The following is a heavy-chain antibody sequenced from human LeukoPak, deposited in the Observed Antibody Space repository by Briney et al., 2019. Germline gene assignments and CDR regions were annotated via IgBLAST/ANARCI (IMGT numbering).Heavy chain of an antibody. CDR1: GYTFTSYG. J-gene: IGHJ3*02. CDR2: ISAYNGNT. CDR3: ARDQKVAMIVVVSPTLDHQNDAFDI. V-gene: IGHV1-18*01. D-gene: IGHD3-22*01. Sequence: GASVKVSCKASGYTFTSYGISWVRQAPGQGLEWMGWISAYNGNTNYAQKLQGRVTMTTDTSTSTAYMELRSLRSDDTAVYYCARDQKVAMIVVVSPTLDHQNDAFDIWGRGTMVTVSS.